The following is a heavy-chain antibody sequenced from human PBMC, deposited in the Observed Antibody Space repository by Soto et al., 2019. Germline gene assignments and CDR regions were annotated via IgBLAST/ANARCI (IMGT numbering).Heavy chain of an antibody. CDR1: GYTFTSDG. D-gene: IGHD1-1*01. CDR3: ARDKGVRYYYYGMDV. CDR2: ISAYNGNT. V-gene: IGHV1-18*01. Sequence: SVKVSCKASGYTFTSDGIIWVRQAPVQGLEWMGWISAYNGNTNHAQKLQGRVTMTTDTSTSTAYMELRSLRSDDTAVYYCARDKGVRYYYYGMDVWGQGTTVTVSS. J-gene: IGHJ6*02.